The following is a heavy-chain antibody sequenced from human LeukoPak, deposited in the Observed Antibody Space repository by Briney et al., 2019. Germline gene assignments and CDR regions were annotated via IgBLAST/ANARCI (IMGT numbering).Heavy chain of an antibody. D-gene: IGHD3-10*01. J-gene: IGHJ6*02. Sequence: GSLRLSCAAPGFTFSSYAMSWVRQAPGKGLEWVSAISGSGGSTYYADSVKGRFTISRDNSKNTLYLQMDSLRAEDTAVYYCAKAGLNLEGVWFGELSPPYYYGMDVWGQGTTVTVSS. CDR1: GFTFSSYA. V-gene: IGHV3-23*01. CDR3: AKAGLNLEGVWFGELSPPYYYGMDV. CDR2: ISGSGGST.